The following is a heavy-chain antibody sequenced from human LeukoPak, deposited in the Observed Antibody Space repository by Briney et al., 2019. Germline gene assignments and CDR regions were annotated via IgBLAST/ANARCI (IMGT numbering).Heavy chain of an antibody. D-gene: IGHD2-8*01. CDR2: ISSKGEDT. J-gene: IGHJ5*02. CDR3: ARERDNGNWFDL. CDR1: GFTFSSNA. Sequence: PGGSLRLSCAAPGFTFSSNAMHWVRQASGKGLEYVSAISSKGEDTYYGNSVKGRFTISRDNSKNTLYLQMGSLRVEDTGVYYCARERDNGNWFDLWGQGTLVTVAS. V-gene: IGHV3-64*01.